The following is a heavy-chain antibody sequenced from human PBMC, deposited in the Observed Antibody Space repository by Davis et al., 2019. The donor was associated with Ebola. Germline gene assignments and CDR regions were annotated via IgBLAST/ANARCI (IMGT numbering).Heavy chain of an antibody. V-gene: IGHV1-46*01. Sequence: ASVKVSCKASGYTFTSYYMHWVRQAPGQGLEWMGIINPSGGSTSYAQKFQGRVTMTRDTSTSTVYMELSSLRSEDTAVYYCARDGGTMVRGVISYFDYWGQGTLVTVSS. CDR1: GYTFTSYY. J-gene: IGHJ4*02. D-gene: IGHD3-10*01. CDR3: ARDGGTMVRGVISYFDY. CDR2: INPSGGST.